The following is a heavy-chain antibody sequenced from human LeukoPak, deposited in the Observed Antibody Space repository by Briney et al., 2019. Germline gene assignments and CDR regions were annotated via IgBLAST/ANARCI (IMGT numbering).Heavy chain of an antibody. D-gene: IGHD2-15*01. J-gene: IGHJ4*02. CDR1: GASISTYY. Sequence: PSETLSLTCTVSGASISTYYWSWIRQPPGKGLEWLGYIYFTGSTNYNPSLESRISISVDTSTKQFSLKLTSVTAADTAMYYCARGVSIRWWLDWGQGTLVTVSS. CDR2: IYFTGST. V-gene: IGHV4-59*01. CDR3: ARGVSIRWWLD.